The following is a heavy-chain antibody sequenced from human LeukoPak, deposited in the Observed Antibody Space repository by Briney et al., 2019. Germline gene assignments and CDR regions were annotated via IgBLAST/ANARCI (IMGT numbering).Heavy chain of an antibody. J-gene: IGHJ4*02. CDR3: AKATVGATVGLFDY. D-gene: IGHD1-26*01. CDR1: GFTFDDYA. Sequence: SGGSLRLSCAASGFTFDDYAMHWVRQAPGKGLEWVSGISWNSGSIGYADSVKGRFTISRDNAKNSLYLQMNSLRAEDTALYYCAKATVGATVGLFDYWGQGTLVTVSS. V-gene: IGHV3-9*01. CDR2: ISWNSGSI.